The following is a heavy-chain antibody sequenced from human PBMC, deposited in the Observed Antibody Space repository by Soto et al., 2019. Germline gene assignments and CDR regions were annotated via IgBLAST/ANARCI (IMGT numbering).Heavy chain of an antibody. CDR1: GYSFTDYY. CDR3: ARVSENGYDSTAKYAMYX. V-gene: IGHV1-46*01. D-gene: IGHD5-12*01. CDR2: INHNGGST. J-gene: IGHJ6*02. Sequence: ASVKVSCKASGYSFTDYYMHWVRQAPGKGLEWMGIINHNGGSTDKAQKFQGRVTMTRDTSMSTVYLELSSLRSEDSAVYYCARVSENGYDSTAKYAMYXWGQVPTVTVS.